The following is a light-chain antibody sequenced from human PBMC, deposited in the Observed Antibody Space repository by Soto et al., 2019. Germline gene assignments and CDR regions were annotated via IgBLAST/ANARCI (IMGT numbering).Light chain of an antibody. CDR1: SSNIGSDY. CDR2: RNN. V-gene: IGLV1-47*01. Sequence: VLTQPPSASGTPGQRVTISCSGSSSNIGSDYVYWYQQFPGTAPKLLIYRNNQRPSGVPDRFSGSKSGTSASLAISGLRSEDEADYYCAAWDDSLSGYVFGTGTRSPS. J-gene: IGLJ1*01. CDR3: AAWDDSLSGYV.